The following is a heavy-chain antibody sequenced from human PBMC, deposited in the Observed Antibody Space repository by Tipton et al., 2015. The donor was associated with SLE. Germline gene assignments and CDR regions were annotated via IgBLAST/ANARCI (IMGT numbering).Heavy chain of an antibody. CDR1: GGSISSGSYY. V-gene: IGHV4-61*02. D-gene: IGHD1-26*01. J-gene: IGHJ6*03. CDR3: ARDPPLIVGATPYYYYYMDV. Sequence: TLSLTCTVSGGSISSGSYYWSWIRQPAGKGLEWIGRIYTSGSTNYNPSLKSRVTISVDTSTNQFSLKLSSVTAADTAVYYCARDPPLIVGATPYYYYYMDVWGKGTTVTVSS. CDR2: IYTSGST.